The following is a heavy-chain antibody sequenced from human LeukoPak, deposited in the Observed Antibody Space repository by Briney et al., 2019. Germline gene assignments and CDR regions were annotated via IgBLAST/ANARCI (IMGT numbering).Heavy chain of an antibody. CDR1: GGTFISYA. Sequence: SVKVSCKASGGTFISYAISWVRQAPGQGLEWMGGIIPIFGTANYAQKFQGRVTITRNTSISTAYMELSSLRSVDTAVYYCARGPEWELYFDYWGQGTLVTVSS. V-gene: IGHV1-69*05. J-gene: IGHJ4*02. D-gene: IGHD1-26*01. CDR3: ARGPEWELYFDY. CDR2: IIPIFGTA.